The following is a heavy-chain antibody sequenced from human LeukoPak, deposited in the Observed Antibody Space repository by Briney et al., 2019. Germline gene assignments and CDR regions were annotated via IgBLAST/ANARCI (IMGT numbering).Heavy chain of an antibody. J-gene: IGHJ4*02. CDR3: TRSGPEVLACDY. CDR2: ISFSGDVT. Sequence: GGSLRLSCSASGVTLGTHAMSWVRQAPGKGLEWVSAISFSGDVTFYADSVKGRFTISRDNSKNTLFLRMNSLRDEDTAIYYCTRSGPEVLACDYWGQGTLVTVSS. D-gene: IGHD1-26*01. CDR1: GVTLGTHA. V-gene: IGHV3-23*01.